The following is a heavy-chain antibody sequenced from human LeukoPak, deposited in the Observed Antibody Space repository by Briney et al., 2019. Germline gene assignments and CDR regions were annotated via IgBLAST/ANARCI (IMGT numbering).Heavy chain of an antibody. CDR3: ARDIRWDYDFWSGFDY. CDR2: ISAYNGNT. V-gene: IGHV1-18*01. CDR1: GYTFTSYG. D-gene: IGHD3-3*01. Sequence: ASVKVSCKASGYTFTSYGISWVRQAPGQGLEWMGWISAYNGNTNYAQKLQGRVTMTTDTSTSTAYMELRSPRSDDTAVYYCARDIRWDYDFWSGFDYWGQGTLVTVSS. J-gene: IGHJ4*02.